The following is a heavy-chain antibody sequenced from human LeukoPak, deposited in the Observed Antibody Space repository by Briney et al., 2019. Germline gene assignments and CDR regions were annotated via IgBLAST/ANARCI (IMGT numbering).Heavy chain of an antibody. CDR3: ARKQRGGMSGDLEGLFASYYTYYYMDV. Sequence: ASVKVSCKASGYTFTKYYIHWVRQAPGQGLEWMGMINPSDGATTYAQTFQGRVTMTRDMSTTTVHMDLRSLRSEETAVFSCARKQRGGMSGDLEGLFASYYTYYYMDVWGRGTTVTVS. J-gene: IGHJ6*03. V-gene: IGHV1-46*01. D-gene: IGHD3-3*01. CDR1: GYTFTKYY. CDR2: INPSDGAT.